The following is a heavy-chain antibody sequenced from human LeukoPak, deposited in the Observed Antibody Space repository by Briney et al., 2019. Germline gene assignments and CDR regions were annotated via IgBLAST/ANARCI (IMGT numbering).Heavy chain of an antibody. Sequence: GGSLRLSCSASRFSFSTCAMSWVRQAPGKGLEWVSAIGASGGTTFYADSAKGRFTISRDNSKNTLFLQMNSLRAEDTAVYYCAREVSVPSGGACGGACYWARPFDYWGQGTLVSVSS. J-gene: IGHJ4*02. CDR3: AREVSVPSGGACGGACYWARPFDY. V-gene: IGHV3-23*01. CDR2: IGASGGTT. CDR1: RFSFSTCA. D-gene: IGHD2-21*02.